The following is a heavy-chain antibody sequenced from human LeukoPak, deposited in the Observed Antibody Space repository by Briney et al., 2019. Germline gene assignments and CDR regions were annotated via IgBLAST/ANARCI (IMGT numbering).Heavy chain of an antibody. Sequence: SETLSLTCTVSGASVSSASYWSWVRQPPGKGVEWIAHIYNGVNTNYNPSLKSRVTISVDTSKNQFSLRMNSVTAADTAVYYCARSRAFNSGAFDPWGQGSLVTVSS. D-gene: IGHD1-26*01. CDR3: ARSRAFNSGAFDP. J-gene: IGHJ5*02. CDR2: IYNGVNT. CDR1: GASVSSASY. V-gene: IGHV4-61*01.